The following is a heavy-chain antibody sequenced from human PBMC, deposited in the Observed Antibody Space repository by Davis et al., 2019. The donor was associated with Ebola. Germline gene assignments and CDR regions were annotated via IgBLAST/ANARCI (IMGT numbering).Heavy chain of an antibody. V-gene: IGHV1-18*01. Sequence: AASVKVSCKASGYTFTSYGISWVRQAPGQGLEWMGWISAYNGNTNYAQKLQGRVTMTTDTSTSTAYMELRSLRSDDTAVYYCARGDYYGSGSYYRTHYYYYGMDVWGQGTTVTVSS. CDR1: GYTFTSYG. CDR3: ARGDYYGSGSYYRTHYYYYGMDV. D-gene: IGHD3-10*01. J-gene: IGHJ6*02. CDR2: ISAYNGNT.